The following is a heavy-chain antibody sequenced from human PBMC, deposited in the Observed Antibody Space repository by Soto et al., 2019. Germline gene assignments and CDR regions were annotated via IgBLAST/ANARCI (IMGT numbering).Heavy chain of an antibody. J-gene: IGHJ4*02. V-gene: IGHV1-3*01. Sequence: ASVKVSCKASGYTFTSYAMHWVRQAPGQRLEWMGWINAGNGNTKYSQKFQGRVTITRDTSASTAYMELSSLRSEDTAVYYCARIGPLLLWFGESHNYFDYWGQGTLVTV. D-gene: IGHD3-10*01. CDR1: GYTFTSYA. CDR3: ARIGPLLLWFGESHNYFDY. CDR2: INAGNGNT.